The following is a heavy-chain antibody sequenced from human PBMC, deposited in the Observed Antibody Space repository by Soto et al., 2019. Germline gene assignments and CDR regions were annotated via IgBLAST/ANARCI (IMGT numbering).Heavy chain of an antibody. CDR2: IYWDDDK. D-gene: IGHD2-21*01. V-gene: IGHV2-5*02. Sequence: QITLKESGPPLVKPTQTLTLTCTFSGFSLSTSGVGVGWIRQPPGKALEWLALIYWDDDKRYSPSLKSRLTITKDTSNNQVVLTMTNMDPVDTATYYCAHAFAPRVLDYWGQGTLVTVSS. J-gene: IGHJ4*02. CDR1: GFSLSTSGVG. CDR3: AHAFAPRVLDY.